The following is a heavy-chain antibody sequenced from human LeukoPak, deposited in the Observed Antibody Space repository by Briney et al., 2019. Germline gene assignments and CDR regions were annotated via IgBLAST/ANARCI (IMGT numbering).Heavy chain of an antibody. D-gene: IGHD3-10*01. CDR3: ARDLYGSGSWDFNY. J-gene: IGHJ4*02. V-gene: IGHV1-2*02. CDR2: INPNSGGT. Sequence: ASVKVSCKASGYTFTGYYMHWVRQAPGQGLEWMGWINPNSGGTNYAQKFQGRVTMTRDTSISTAYMELSRLRSDDTAVYYCARDLYGSGSWDFNYWGQGTLVTVSS. CDR1: GYTFTGYY.